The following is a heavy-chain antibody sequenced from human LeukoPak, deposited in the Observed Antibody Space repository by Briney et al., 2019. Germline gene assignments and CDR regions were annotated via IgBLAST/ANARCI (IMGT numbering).Heavy chain of an antibody. CDR1: GGTLLSYA. V-gene: IGHV1-69*04. D-gene: IGHD6-6*01. J-gene: IGHJ4*02. Sequence: SVKVSCMASGGTLLSYAISWVRQAPGQGREWMGRIITILGIANYAQKFQGRVTITAENSTSTAYMELSSLRSEDTAVYYCARASSSSSGYWGQGTLVTVSS. CDR3: ARASSSSSGY. CDR2: IITILGIA.